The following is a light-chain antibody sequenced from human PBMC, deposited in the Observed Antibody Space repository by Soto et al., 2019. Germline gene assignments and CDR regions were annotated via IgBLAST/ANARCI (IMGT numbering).Light chain of an antibody. CDR1: SSDVGRYNY. CDR2: DVS. CDR3: SSFTTSSTFV. V-gene: IGLV2-14*01. J-gene: IGLJ1*01. Sequence: QSALAQPASVSGSPGQSITISCTGTSSDVGRYNYVSWFQQHPGKAPKLLIYDVSNWPSGVSDRFSGSKSGNTACLTISGLQAEDEADYYCSSFTTSSTFVFGTGTKLTVL.